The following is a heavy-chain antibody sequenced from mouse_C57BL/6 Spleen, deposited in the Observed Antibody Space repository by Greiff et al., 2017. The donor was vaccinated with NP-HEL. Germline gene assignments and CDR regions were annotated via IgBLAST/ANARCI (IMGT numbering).Heavy chain of an antibody. CDR3: ARSYYSTSFDY. CDR2: ISSCSSTI. V-gene: IGHV5-17*01. D-gene: IGHD2-5*01. J-gene: IGHJ2*01. CDR1: GFTFSDYG. Sequence: EVKLVESGGGLVKPGGSLKLSCAASGFTFSDYGMHWVRQAPEKGLEWVAYISSCSSTIYYADTLKGRFTLSRDNAKNTLFLQMTSLRSEDTAVYYCARSYYSTSFDYWGQGTTLTVSS.